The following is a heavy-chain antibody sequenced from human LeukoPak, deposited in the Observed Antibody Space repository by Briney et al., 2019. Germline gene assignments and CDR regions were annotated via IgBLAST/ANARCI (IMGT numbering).Heavy chain of an antibody. Sequence: GGSLRLSCAASGFTFSSYAMGWVRQAPGKGLEWVSAISGSGGSTYYADSVKGRFTISRDNSKNTLYLQMNSLRAEDTAVYYCAKVIGPYWYFDLWGRGTLVTVSS. CDR1: GFTFSSYA. J-gene: IGHJ2*01. CDR2: ISGSGGST. CDR3: AKVIGPYWYFDL. V-gene: IGHV3-23*01.